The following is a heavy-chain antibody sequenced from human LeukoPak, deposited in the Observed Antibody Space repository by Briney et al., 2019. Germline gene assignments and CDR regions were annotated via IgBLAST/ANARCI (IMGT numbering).Heavy chain of an antibody. D-gene: IGHD2-21*02. J-gene: IGHJ3*02. V-gene: IGHV3-48*03. Sequence: GGSLRLSCAASGFTFSTNEMNWGRQAQGTGMELLRNVSSDNATVFQSDSAKGRFTISRDNAKNSLYLQMNSLRAEDTAVYYCARSYCGTDCHAFDIWGQGTTVTVSS. CDR1: GFTFSTNE. CDR2: VSSDNATV. CDR3: ARSYCGTDCHAFDI.